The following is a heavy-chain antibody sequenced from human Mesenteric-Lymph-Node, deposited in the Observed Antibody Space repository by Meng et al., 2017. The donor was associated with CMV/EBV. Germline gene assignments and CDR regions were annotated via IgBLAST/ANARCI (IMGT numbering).Heavy chain of an antibody. V-gene: IGHV4-34*01. D-gene: IGHD5-24*01. CDR1: GGSLSGYY. CDR2: IYYSGSA. Sequence: LTCSVSGGSLSGYYWTWIRQPPGKGLEWIGEIYYSGSAKYNPSLESRVTISVGPSKNQFSLKLTSVTAADTAVYFCARGGLPGSKDYWGQGTLVTVSS. J-gene: IGHJ4*02. CDR3: ARGGLPGSKDY.